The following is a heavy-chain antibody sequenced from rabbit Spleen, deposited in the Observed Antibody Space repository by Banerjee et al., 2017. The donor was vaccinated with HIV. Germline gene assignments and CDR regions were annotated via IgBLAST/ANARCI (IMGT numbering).Heavy chain of an antibody. CDR2: IYSGAGDNT. CDR1: GFSFSSGYW. V-gene: IGHV1S45*01. J-gene: IGHJ6*01. CDR3: ARDTGSSFSTYGMDL. Sequence: QQQLVESGGGLVKPGASLTLTCKASGFSFSSGYWMCWVRQAPGKGLEWIACIYSGAGDNTYYATWAKGRFTISKTSSSTVTLQMSSLTAADTATYFCARDTGSSFSTYGMDLWGPGTLVTVS. D-gene: IGHD8-1*01.